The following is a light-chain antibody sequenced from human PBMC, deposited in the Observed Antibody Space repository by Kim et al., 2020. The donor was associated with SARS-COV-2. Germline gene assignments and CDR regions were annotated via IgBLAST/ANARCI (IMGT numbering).Light chain of an antibody. CDR3: QQGLT. Sequence: ATLSLSPGERATLSCRASQSVSSYLAWYQQKPGQAPRLLIYDASNRATGIPARFSGSGSGTDFTLTISSLEPEDFAVYYCQQGLTFGGGTKVDIK. CDR1: QSVSSY. V-gene: IGKV3-11*01. J-gene: IGKJ4*01. CDR2: DAS.